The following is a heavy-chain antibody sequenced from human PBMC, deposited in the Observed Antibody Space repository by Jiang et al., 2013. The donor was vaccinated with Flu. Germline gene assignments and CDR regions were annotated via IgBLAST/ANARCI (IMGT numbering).Heavy chain of an antibody. Sequence: KPTQTLTLTCTFSGFSLSTSGVGVGWIRQPPGKALEWLALIYWNDDKRYSPSLKSRLTITKDTSKNQVVLTMTNMDPVDTGTYYCAHGRVIVGAPGYYHDMDVWGQGTTVTVSS. V-gene: IGHV2-5*01. J-gene: IGHJ6*02. CDR3: AHGRVIVGAPGYYHDMDV. D-gene: IGHD1-26*01. CDR1: GFSLSTSGVG. CDR2: IYWNDDK.